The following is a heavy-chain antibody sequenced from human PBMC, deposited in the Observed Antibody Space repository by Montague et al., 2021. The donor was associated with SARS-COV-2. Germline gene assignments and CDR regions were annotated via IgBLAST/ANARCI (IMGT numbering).Heavy chain of an antibody. J-gene: IGHJ4*02. CDR2: TYYRSKWYN. V-gene: IGHV6-1*01. D-gene: IGHD5-24*01. CDR3: LQGYYFDS. CDR1: GDSVSSNNAA. Sequence: CAISGDSVSSNNAAWNWIRQSPSRGLEWLGRTYYRSKWYNDYPVSVKSRITIDADTSKNHFSLQLKSMTPEDTAVYYCLQGYYFDSWGQGTLVTVSS.